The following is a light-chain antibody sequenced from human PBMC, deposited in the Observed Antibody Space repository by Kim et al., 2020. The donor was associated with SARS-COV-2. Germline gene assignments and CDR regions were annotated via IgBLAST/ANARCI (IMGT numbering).Light chain of an antibody. CDR2: GAS. CDR1: QSVSSSY. Sequence: PGARATRSCRASQSVSSSYLAWYQQKPGQAPRLLIYGASSRATGIPDRFSGSGSGTDFTLTISRLEPEDFAVYYCQQYGSSPRTFGQGTKVDIK. CDR3: QQYGSSPRT. V-gene: IGKV3-20*01. J-gene: IGKJ1*01.